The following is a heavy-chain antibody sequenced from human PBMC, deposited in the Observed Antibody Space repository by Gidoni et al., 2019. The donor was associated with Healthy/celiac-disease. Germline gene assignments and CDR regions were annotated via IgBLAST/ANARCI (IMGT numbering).Heavy chain of an antibody. V-gene: IGHV4-39*01. Sequence: QLQLQESGPGLVKPSETLSLTCTVSGGSISSSSYYWGWIRQPPGKGLEWIGSIYYSGSTYYNPSLKSRVTISVDTSKNQFSLKLSSVTAADTAVYYCARWGTDASSGYYLYYFDYWGQGTLVTVSS. J-gene: IGHJ4*02. CDR2: IYYSGST. CDR3: ARWGTDASSGYYLYYFDY. CDR1: GGSISSSSYY. D-gene: IGHD3-22*01.